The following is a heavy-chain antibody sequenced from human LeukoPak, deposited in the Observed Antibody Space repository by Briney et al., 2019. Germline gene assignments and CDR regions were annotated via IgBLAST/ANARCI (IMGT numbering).Heavy chain of an antibody. CDR1: GFTFSSYS. D-gene: IGHD3-22*01. Sequence: GGSLRLSCAASGFTFSSYSMNWVRQAPGKGLEWVSSISSSSSYIYYADSVKGRFTISRDNAKNSLYLQMNSLRAEDTAVYYCARGLPHYYDSSGYRNAFDYWGQGTLVTVSS. V-gene: IGHV3-21*01. CDR3: ARGLPHYYDSSGYRNAFDY. J-gene: IGHJ4*02. CDR2: ISSSSSYI.